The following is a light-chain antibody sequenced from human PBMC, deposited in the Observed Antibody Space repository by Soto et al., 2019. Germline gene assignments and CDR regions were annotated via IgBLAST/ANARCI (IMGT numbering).Light chain of an antibody. CDR2: KAS. J-gene: IGKJ2*01. V-gene: IGKV1-5*03. CDR1: QSISSW. CDR3: RQYNSYMYT. Sequence: DIQMTQSPSTLSASVGDRVTITCRASQSISSWLAWYQQKPGKAPKLLIYKASSLESGVPSSFSGSVSGTEFTLTISRLQPVDFATDYCRQYNSYMYTFGQGTKLDIK.